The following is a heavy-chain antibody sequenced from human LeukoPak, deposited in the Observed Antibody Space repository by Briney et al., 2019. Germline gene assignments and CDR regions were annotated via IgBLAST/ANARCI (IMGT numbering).Heavy chain of an antibody. Sequence: PSETLSLTCRVSGGTISRSYYWGGIRQPPGKGLEWIGSIYDSGSSYNNPSLKSRVTISGDTSKNQFSLKLNSVTAADTAVYYCARGSTQYSSSFYFDYWGQGTLVTVSS. CDR2: IYDSGSS. CDR1: GGTISRSYY. V-gene: IGHV4-39*02. J-gene: IGHJ4*02. D-gene: IGHD6-6*01. CDR3: ARGSTQYSSSFYFDY.